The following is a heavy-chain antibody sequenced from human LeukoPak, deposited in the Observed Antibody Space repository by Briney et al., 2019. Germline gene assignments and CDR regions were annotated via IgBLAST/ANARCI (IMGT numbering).Heavy chain of an antibody. J-gene: IGHJ5*02. CDR2: IHHSGST. CDR1: GGSISSSSYY. CDR3: AKGGSYLAWFDP. V-gene: IGHV4-39*07. D-gene: IGHD1-26*01. Sequence: SETLSLTCTVSGGSISSSSYYWGWIRQPPGKGLQWIGSIHHSGSTYYNPSLKSRVTISVDTSKNQFSLKLSSVTAADTAVYYCAKGGSYLAWFDPWGQGTLVTVSS.